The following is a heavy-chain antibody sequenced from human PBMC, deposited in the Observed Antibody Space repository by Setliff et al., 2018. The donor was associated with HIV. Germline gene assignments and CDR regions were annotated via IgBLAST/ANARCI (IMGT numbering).Heavy chain of an antibody. J-gene: IGHJ1*01. CDR3: ARGADASGYFYREYFQH. D-gene: IGHD3-22*01. CDR2: VVPTIHEA. CDR1: GVTFNYSF. V-gene: IGHV1-69*13. Sequence: GASVKVSCKASGVTFNYSFITWVQQAPGQGLEWMGGVVPTIHEATYAQKFQGRVTITADESATTVYMEMSGLTSEDTAIYYCARGADASGYFYREYFQHWGHGTLVTVSS.